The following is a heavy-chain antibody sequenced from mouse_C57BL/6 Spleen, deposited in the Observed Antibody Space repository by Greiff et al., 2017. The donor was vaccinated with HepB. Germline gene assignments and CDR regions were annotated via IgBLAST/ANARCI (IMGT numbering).Heavy chain of an antibody. CDR3: ARRKDSSYYAMDY. D-gene: IGHD1-1*01. Sequence: QVQLQQSGAELVKPGASVKLSCKASGYTFTSYWMQWVKQRPGQGLEWIGEIDPSDSYTNYNQKFKGKATLTVDRSSSTAYMQLSSLTSEDSAVYCCARRKDSSYYAMDYWGQGTSVTVSS. CDR2: IDPSDSYT. V-gene: IGHV1-50*01. CDR1: GYTFTSYW. J-gene: IGHJ4*01.